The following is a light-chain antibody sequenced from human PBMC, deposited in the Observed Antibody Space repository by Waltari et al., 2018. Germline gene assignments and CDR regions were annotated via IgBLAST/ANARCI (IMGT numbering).Light chain of an antibody. V-gene: IGLV4-69*01. CDR1: SGHSSNV. Sequence: QLVLTQSPSASASLGASVKLTCTLSSGHSSNVIAWLQQQPEKGPRYLMKVNSDRSHSKGDKMPYRFSGSSSGAEHFLTISSLQSEDEADYYCQTGGHGTWVFGGGTKLTVL. J-gene: IGLJ3*02. CDR3: QTGGHGTWV. CDR2: VNSDRSH.